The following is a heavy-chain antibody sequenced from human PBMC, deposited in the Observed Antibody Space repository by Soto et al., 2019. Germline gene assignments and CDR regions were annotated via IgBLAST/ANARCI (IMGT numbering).Heavy chain of an antibody. J-gene: IGHJ6*02. CDR2: INVGNGNT. Sequence: GASVKVSCKASGYIFTSYGMHWVRQAPGQRPEWMGWINVGNGNTKYSQKFQDRVTITRDTSASTAYMELSSLKSEDTAVYYCARDTIIPNGMEVWGQGTTVTVSS. D-gene: IGHD3-10*01. CDR3: ARDTIIPNGMEV. V-gene: IGHV1-3*01. CDR1: GYIFTSYG.